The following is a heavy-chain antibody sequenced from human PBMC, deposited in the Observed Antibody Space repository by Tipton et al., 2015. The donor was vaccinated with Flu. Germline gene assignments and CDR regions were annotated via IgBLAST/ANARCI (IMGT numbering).Heavy chain of an antibody. CDR1: GFTLSSYS. D-gene: IGHD2-2*01. J-gene: IGHJ4*02. CDR2: ISSSSSYI. CDR3: ARGIVVVPAAPGGYFDY. Sequence: SLRLSCAASGFTLSSYSMNWVRQAPGKGLEWVSSISSSSSYIYYADSVKGRFTISRDNAKNSLYLQMNSLRAEDTAVYYCARGIVVVPAAPGGYFDYWGQGTLVTVSS. V-gene: IGHV3-21*01.